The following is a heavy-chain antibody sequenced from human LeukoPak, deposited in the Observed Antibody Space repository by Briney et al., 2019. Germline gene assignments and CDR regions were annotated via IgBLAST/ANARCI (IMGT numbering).Heavy chain of an antibody. CDR1: GFTFSSYD. D-gene: IGHD3-10*01. CDR2: IGTAGDT. J-gene: IGHJ4*02. CDR3: ARGGGYGSGRRIDY. V-gene: IGHV3-13*01. Sequence: PGGSLRLSCAASGFTFSSYDMHWVRQATGKGLEWVSAIGTAGDTYYPGSVKGRFTISRENAKNSLYLQMNSLRAGDTAVCYCARGGGYGSGRRIDYWGQGTLVTVSS.